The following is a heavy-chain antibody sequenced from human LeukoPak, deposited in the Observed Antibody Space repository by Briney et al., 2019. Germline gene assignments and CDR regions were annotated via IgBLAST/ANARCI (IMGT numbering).Heavy chain of an antibody. CDR3: AKVGYSSSWYVDY. Sequence: GGSLRLSCAASGFTFSSHSMNWVRQAPGKGLEWLSYISSSSTTIHYADSVKGRFTVSRDNAKNSLYLQMNSPRAEDTAVYYCAKVGYSSSWYVDYWGQGTLVTVSS. CDR2: ISSSSTTI. D-gene: IGHD6-13*01. CDR1: GFTFSSHS. J-gene: IGHJ4*02. V-gene: IGHV3-48*04.